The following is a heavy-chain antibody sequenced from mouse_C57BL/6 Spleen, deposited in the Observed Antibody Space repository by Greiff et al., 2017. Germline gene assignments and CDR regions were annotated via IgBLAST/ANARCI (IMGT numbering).Heavy chain of an antibody. D-gene: IGHD3-3*01. CDR1: GYTFTSYW. J-gene: IGHJ4*01. CDR2: IYPSDSET. CDR3: AREGTGYAMDY. Sequence: QVQLQQPGAELVRPGSSVKLSCKASGYTFTSYWMDWVKQRPGQGLEWIGNIYPSDSETHYNPKFKDKATLTVDKTSSTAYMQLSSLTSEDSAVYYCAREGTGYAMDYWGQGTSVTVSS. V-gene: IGHV1-61*01.